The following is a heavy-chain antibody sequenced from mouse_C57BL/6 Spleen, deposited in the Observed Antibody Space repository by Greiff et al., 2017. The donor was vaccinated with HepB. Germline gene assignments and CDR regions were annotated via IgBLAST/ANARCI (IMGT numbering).Heavy chain of an antibody. Sequence: EVHLVESGPGLVKPSQSLSLTCSVTGYSITSGYYWNWIRQFPGNKLEWMGYISYDGSNNYNPSLKNRISITRDTSKNQFFLKLNSVTTEDTATYYCARDYDGDYFDYWGQGTTLTVSS. J-gene: IGHJ2*01. CDR1: GYSITSGYY. CDR3: ARDYDGDYFDY. CDR2: ISYDGSN. D-gene: IGHD2-12*01. V-gene: IGHV3-6*01.